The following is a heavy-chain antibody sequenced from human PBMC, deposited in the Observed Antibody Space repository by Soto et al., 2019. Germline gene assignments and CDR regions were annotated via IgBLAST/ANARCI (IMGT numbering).Heavy chain of an antibody. V-gene: IGHV3-53*01. CDR3: AKLGPYGSESYSFGYTWIDP. D-gene: IGHD3-10*01. CDR2: IYSGGTT. J-gene: IGHJ5*02. Sequence: EVQLVDSGGGLIQPGGSLRLSCAASGFSVSSSHMIWVRQAPGKGLEWVSVIYSGGTTYYAVSVKGRFTISRDKSKNTXYXXMDSLRPADTAVYHCAKLGPYGSESYSFGYTWIDPWGQGTLVTVSS. CDR1: GFSVSSSH.